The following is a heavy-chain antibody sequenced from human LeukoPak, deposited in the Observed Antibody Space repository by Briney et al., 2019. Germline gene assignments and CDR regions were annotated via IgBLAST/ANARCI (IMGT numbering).Heavy chain of an antibody. J-gene: IGHJ6*02. D-gene: IGHD3-22*01. CDR2: ISYDGSNK. V-gene: IGHV3-30-3*01. Sequence: GGSLRLSCAASGFTVSSNYMSWVRQAPVKGLEWVAVISYDGSNKYYADSVKGRFTISRDNSKNTLYLQMNSLRAEDTAVYYCARDQSDKDYYYYGMDVWGQGTTVTVSS. CDR1: GFTVSSNY. CDR3: ARDQSDKDYYYYGMDV.